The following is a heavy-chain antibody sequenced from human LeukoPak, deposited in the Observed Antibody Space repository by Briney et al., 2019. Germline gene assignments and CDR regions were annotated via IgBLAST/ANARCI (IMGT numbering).Heavy chain of an antibody. J-gene: IGHJ4*02. D-gene: IGHD6-19*01. V-gene: IGHV4-4*07. CDR2: IHTSGST. Sequence: PSETLSLTCTVSGGSISNDHWSWIRQPAGKGLEWISEIHTSGSTNYNPPLKSRVTMSIDTPETQPSLTIRSVTAADTAVYYCARRDISSGWSFDYWGQGILVTVSS. CDR3: ARRDISSGWSFDY. CDR1: GGSISNDH.